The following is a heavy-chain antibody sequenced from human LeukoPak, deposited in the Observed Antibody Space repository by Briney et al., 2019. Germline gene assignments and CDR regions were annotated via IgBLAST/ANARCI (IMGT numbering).Heavy chain of an antibody. V-gene: IGHV3-30-3*02. CDR1: GFTFSSYA. Sequence: PGGSLRPSWAASGFTFSSYAMHWVRQAPGKGLEWEAVISYDGSNKYYADCVKGRFTISRDNSKNTLYLQMNSLRAEDTAVYYCASGRGTRVFDYWGQGTLVTVSS. J-gene: IGHJ4*02. D-gene: IGHD3-16*01. CDR2: ISYDGSNK. CDR3: ASGRGTRVFDY.